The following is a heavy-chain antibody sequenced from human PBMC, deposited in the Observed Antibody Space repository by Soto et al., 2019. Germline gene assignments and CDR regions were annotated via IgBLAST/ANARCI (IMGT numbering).Heavy chain of an antibody. CDR3: ARWSSPDDAFDI. V-gene: IGHV4-39*07. CDR1: GGSISIGTDY. CDR2: IHYSGST. Sequence: SETLSLTCIVSGGSISIGTDYWGWIRRAPGKGLEWIGNIHYSGSTSYNPSLKSRVSISVDTSKNQFSLELSSVTAADTAVYYCARWSSPDDAFDIWGQGTMVTVSS. J-gene: IGHJ3*02.